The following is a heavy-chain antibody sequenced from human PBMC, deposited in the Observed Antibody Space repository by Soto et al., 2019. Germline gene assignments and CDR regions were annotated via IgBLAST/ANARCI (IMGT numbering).Heavy chain of an antibody. J-gene: IGHJ3*02. V-gene: IGHV1-69*01. D-gene: IGHD2-2*01. CDR2: IIPIFGTA. CDR3: ARDRRDCSSTSWPNDAFDI. CDR1: GGTFSSYA. Sequence: QVQLVQSGAEVKKPGSSVKVSCKASGGTFSSYAISWVRQAPGQGLEWMGGIIPIFGTANYAQKFQGRVTITADESMSTAYRELSSLRSEDTAVYYCARDRRDCSSTSWPNDAFDICGQGKMVTVSS.